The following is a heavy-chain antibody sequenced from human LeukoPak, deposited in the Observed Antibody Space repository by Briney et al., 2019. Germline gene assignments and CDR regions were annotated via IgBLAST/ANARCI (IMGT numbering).Heavy chain of an antibody. D-gene: IGHD6-13*01. CDR2: ISYDGSNK. CDR1: GFTFSSYA. V-gene: IGHV3-30-3*01. Sequence: GGSLRLSCAASGFTFSSYAMHWVRQALGKGLEWVAVISYDGSNKYYADSVKGRFTISRDNSKDTLYLQMNSLRAEDTAVYYCACEYSSSWFDYWGQGTLVTVSS. CDR3: ACEYSSSWFDY. J-gene: IGHJ4*02.